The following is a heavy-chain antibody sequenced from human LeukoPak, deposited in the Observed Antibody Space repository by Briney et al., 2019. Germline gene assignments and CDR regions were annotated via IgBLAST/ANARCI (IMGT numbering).Heavy chain of an antibody. CDR3: ARVASYYDSSGYSD. CDR2: INPNSGGT. D-gene: IGHD3-22*01. CDR1: GYTFTGYY. J-gene: IGHJ4*02. V-gene: IGHV1-2*02. Sequence: ASVKVSCKASGYTFTGYYMHWVRQAPGQGLEWMGWINPNSGGTNYAQKFQGRVTMTRDTSISTAYMELSRLRSDDTAAYYCARVASYYDSSGYSDWGQGTLVTVSS.